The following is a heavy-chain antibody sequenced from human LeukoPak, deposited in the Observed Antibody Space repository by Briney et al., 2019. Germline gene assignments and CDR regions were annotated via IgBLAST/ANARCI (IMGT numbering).Heavy chain of an antibody. J-gene: IGHJ4*02. Sequence: SETLSLTCTVTGDSISSYYWSWIRQPPGKGLEWIGYIYYSGSTNYNPSLKSRVTISVDTSKNQFSLKLSSVTAADTAVYYCARRLYYDGSGYFGGDYFDYWGQGTLVTVSS. CDR2: IYYSGST. CDR1: GDSISSYY. D-gene: IGHD3-22*01. V-gene: IGHV4-59*08. CDR3: ARRLYYDGSGYFGGDYFDY.